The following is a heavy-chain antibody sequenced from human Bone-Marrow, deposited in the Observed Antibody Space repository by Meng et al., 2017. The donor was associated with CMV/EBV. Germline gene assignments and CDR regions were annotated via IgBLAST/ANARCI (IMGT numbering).Heavy chain of an antibody. V-gene: IGHV3-30*04. Sequence: GESLKISCAASGFNFSSYAMHWVRQAPGKGLEWVAVISYDGSNKYYADSVKGRFTISRDNSKNTLYLQMNSLRAEDTAVYYCARGGSSTYYYYYGMDVWGQGTTVTVSS. CDR2: ISYDGSNK. D-gene: IGHD6-13*01. CDR3: ARGGSSTYYYYYGMDV. J-gene: IGHJ6*02. CDR1: GFNFSSYA.